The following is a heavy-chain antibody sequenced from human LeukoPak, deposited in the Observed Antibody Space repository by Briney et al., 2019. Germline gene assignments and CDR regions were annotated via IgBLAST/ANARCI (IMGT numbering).Heavy chain of an antibody. CDR2: ISSSSSYI. Sequence: PGGSLRLSCAASGFTFSSYSMNWVRQAPGKGLEWFSSISSSSSYIYYADSVKGRFTISRDNAKNSLYLQMNSLRAEDTAVYYCASANYGTSAFDIWGQGTMVTVSS. CDR3: ASANYGTSAFDI. V-gene: IGHV3-21*01. D-gene: IGHD4/OR15-4a*01. J-gene: IGHJ3*02. CDR1: GFTFSSYS.